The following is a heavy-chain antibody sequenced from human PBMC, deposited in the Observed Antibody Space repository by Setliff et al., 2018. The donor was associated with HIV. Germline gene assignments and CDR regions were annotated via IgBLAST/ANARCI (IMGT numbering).Heavy chain of an antibody. Sequence: SETLSLTCAVSGVSITSADYYWSWIRQHPVKGLERIGYMYSSGNNYYNPSLKSRLVVSVDESKNQFSLNLSSVTAADTAVYYCARGYCSGGFCHPNYYHYMDVWGKGTTVTVSS. CDR2: MYSSGNN. V-gene: IGHV4-31*11. J-gene: IGHJ6*03. D-gene: IGHD2-15*01. CDR3: ARGYCSGGFCHPNYYHYMDV. CDR1: GVSITSADYY.